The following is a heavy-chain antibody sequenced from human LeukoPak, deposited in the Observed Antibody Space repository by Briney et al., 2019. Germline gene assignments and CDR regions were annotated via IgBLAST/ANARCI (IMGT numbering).Heavy chain of an antibody. CDR3: ARGLPPSNGGNDDDYGLDV. CDR1: GFTLSSYG. D-gene: IGHD2-8*01. Sequence: GGSLRLSCAASGFTLSSYGMHWVRQAPGKGLEWVALILYDGSYKNYADSVKGRFTISRDNSKNTLYLQMNSLRAEDTAVYYCARGLPPSNGGNDDDYGLDVWGQGTTVTVSS. CDR2: ILYDGSYK. V-gene: IGHV3-30*03. J-gene: IGHJ6*02.